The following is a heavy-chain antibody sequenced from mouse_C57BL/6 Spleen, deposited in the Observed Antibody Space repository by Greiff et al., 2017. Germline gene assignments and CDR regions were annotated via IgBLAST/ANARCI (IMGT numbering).Heavy chain of an antibody. CDR1: GFTFSDFY. Sequence: EVNVVESGGGLVQSGRSLRLSCATSGFTFSDFYMEWVRQAPGKGLEWIAASRNKANDYTTEYSASVKGRFIVSRDTSQSILYLQMNALRAEDTAIYYCARGGNYAMDYWGQGTSVTVSS. CDR3: ARGGNYAMDY. CDR2: SRNKANDYTT. V-gene: IGHV7-1*01. J-gene: IGHJ4*01.